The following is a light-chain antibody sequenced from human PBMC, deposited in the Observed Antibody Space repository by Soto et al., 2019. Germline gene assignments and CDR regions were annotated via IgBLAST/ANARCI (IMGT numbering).Light chain of an antibody. Sequence: EIVLTQSPATLSVSSGERATLTCRASQSVSSSYLAWYQQKPGQAAGLLIYGASSRTTGIPDRFSGSGSGTEFTLTISRLEPEDFAVYYCHQYGISPFGGGTKVDI. V-gene: IGKV3-20*01. J-gene: IGKJ4*01. CDR1: QSVSSSY. CDR2: GAS. CDR3: HQYGISP.